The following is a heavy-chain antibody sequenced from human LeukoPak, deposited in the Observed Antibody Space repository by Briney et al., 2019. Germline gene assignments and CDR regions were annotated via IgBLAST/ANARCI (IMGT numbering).Heavy chain of an antibody. Sequence: SETLSLTCTVSDYSISSGYYWGWIRQPPGKGLEWIGSIYHSGSTYYDPSLKSRVTISLDTSKNQFSLKLNSLTAADTAVYYCARGWEKFDYWGQGTRVTVSS. D-gene: IGHD1-26*01. CDR3: ARGWEKFDY. CDR2: IYHSGST. CDR1: DYSISSGYY. V-gene: IGHV4-38-2*02. J-gene: IGHJ4*02.